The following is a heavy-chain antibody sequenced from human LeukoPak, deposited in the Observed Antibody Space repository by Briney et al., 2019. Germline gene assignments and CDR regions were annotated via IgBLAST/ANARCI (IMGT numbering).Heavy chain of an antibody. Sequence: GASVTVSPAASVYTFYDYYIHWVRQAPGQGGEWMAWIKHNTDDTHTAQKFQDRVTLSREKYISTDYVELRSLRYDDTAVYYCARGEGIVGSTGLSYWGQGTLVSVSS. D-gene: IGHD1-26*01. J-gene: IGHJ4*02. CDR2: IKHNTDDT. CDR1: VYTFYDYY. CDR3: ARGEGIVGSTGLSY. V-gene: IGHV1-2*02.